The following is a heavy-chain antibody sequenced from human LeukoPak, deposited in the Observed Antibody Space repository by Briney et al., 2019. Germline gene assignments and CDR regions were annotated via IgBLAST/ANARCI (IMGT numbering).Heavy chain of an antibody. J-gene: IGHJ6*03. CDR2: ISSSSSTI. D-gene: IGHD3-10*01. V-gene: IGHV3-48*04. CDR3: AKDLVYYGSGSSYYYYYYMDV. Sequence: PGGSLRLSCAASGFTFSSYAMSWVRQAPGKGLEWVSYISSSSSTIYYADSVKGRFTISRDNAKNSLYLQMNSLRAEDTAVYYCAKDLVYYGSGSSYYYYYYMDVWGKGTTVTVSS. CDR1: GFTFSSYA.